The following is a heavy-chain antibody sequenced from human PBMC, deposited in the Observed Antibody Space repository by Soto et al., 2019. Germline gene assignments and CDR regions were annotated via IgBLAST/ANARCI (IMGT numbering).Heavy chain of an antibody. Sequence: EVQLVESGGGLVKPGGSLRLSCAASGFTFSSYSMNWVRQAPGKGLEWVSSISSSSSYIYYADSVKGRFTISRDNAKNSLYLQMNSLRAEDTAVYYCARGVGLHLGELSFPRSFHYYYYMDVWGKGTTVTVSS. CDR3: ARGVGLHLGELSFPRSFHYYYYMDV. CDR2: ISSSSSYI. V-gene: IGHV3-21*01. J-gene: IGHJ6*03. D-gene: IGHD3-16*02. CDR1: GFTFSSYS.